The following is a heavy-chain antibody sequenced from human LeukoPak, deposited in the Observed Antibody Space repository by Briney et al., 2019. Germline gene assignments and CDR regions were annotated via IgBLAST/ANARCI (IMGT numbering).Heavy chain of an antibody. CDR2: MNHSGGV. CDR3: ARWQCRGVNCWPHGMDV. J-gene: IGHJ6*02. D-gene: IGHD2-15*01. V-gene: IGHV4-34*01. Sequence: SETLSLTCAVYGGSLSGYYWSWIRQSPGKGLEWIGEMNHSGGVAYNPSLNGRVTISVDTSKNHFSLNLNSVTAADTAVYYCARWQCRGVNCWPHGMDVWGQGTTVTVSS. CDR1: GGSLSGYY.